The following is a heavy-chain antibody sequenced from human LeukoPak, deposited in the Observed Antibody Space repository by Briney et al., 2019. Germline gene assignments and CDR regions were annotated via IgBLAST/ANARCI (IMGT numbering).Heavy chain of an antibody. V-gene: IGHV3-74*01. CDR1: GFTFSSYW. D-gene: IGHD5-18*01. CDR3: ARGGGYSYAPFDY. J-gene: IGHJ4*02. Sequence: QPGGSLRLSCAASGFTFSSYWMHWVRHARGKGLVGVSRINSDGSSTIYADSVEGRFTISRDNAKNTLYMQMKSVRAADTAVYYCARGGGYSYAPFDYWGQGTLVTVSS. CDR2: INSDGSST.